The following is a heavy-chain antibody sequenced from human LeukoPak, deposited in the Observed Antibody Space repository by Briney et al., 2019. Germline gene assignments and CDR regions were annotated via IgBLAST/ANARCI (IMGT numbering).Heavy chain of an antibody. V-gene: IGHV3-74*01. D-gene: IGHD2-21*02. J-gene: IGHJ4*02. CDR3: ARESCGGDCYFDC. Sequence: GGSLRLSCAASGFTFSSYWMRWVRQAPGKGLVWVSRINSDGSNTRYADSVKGRFTISRDNAKNTLYLQMNSLRAEDTAVYYCARESCGGDCYFDCWGQGTLVTVSS. CDR2: INSDGSNT. CDR1: GFTFSSYW.